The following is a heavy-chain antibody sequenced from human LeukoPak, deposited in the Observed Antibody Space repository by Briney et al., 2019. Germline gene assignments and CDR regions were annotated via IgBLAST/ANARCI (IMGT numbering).Heavy chain of an antibody. V-gene: IGHV4-59*08. CDR3: ATAGRSTMIVDY. Sequence: SETLSLTCTVSGGSISSYYWSWIRQPPGKGLEWIGYIYYSGSTNYNPSLKSRVTISVDTSKNQFSLKLSSVTAADTAVYYCATAGRSTMIVDYWGQGTLVTVSS. J-gene: IGHJ4*02. CDR1: GGSISSYY. D-gene: IGHD3-22*01. CDR2: IYYSGST.